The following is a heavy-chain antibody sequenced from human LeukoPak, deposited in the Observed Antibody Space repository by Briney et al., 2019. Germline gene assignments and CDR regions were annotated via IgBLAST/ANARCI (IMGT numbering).Heavy chain of an antibody. CDR2: IIPIFGTA. CDR3: ARARVVVVPAAIPYYYYYYMDV. V-gene: IGHV1-69*05. CDR1: GGTFSSYA. D-gene: IGHD2-2*01. J-gene: IGHJ6*03. Sequence: SVKVSCKASGGTFSSYAISWVRQAPGQGLEWMGGIIPIFGTANYAQKFQGRVTITTDESTSTAYMELSSLRSEDTAVYYCARARVVVVPAAIPYYYYYYMDVWGKGTTVTVSS.